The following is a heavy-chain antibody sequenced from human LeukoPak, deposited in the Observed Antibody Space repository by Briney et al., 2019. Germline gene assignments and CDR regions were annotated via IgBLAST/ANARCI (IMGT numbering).Heavy chain of an antibody. J-gene: IGHJ4*02. V-gene: IGHV1-8*01. CDR3: ARGLGSYGSCPPDY. Sequence: GASVKVSCKASGYTFTSYDINWVRQATGQGLEWMGWMNPNSGNTGYAQKFQGRVTMTRNTSISTAYMELSTLRAEDTAVYYCARGLGSYGSCPPDYWGQGTLVTVSS. CDR2: MNPNSGNT. CDR1: GYTFTSYD. D-gene: IGHD5-18*01.